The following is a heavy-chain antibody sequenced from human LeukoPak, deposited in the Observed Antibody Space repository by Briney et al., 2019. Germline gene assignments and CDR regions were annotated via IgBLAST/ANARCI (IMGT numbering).Heavy chain of an antibody. Sequence: GRSLRLSCAASGFTFSSYALHWVRQAPGTGLEWVAVISHDGTNKYYADSVKGRFTISRDDSENTLYLQMNSLRAEDTAMYYCAREPLGSSWYYFDYWGQGTLVTVCS. CDR3: AREPLGSSWYYFDY. CDR1: GFTFSSYA. V-gene: IGHV3-30*04. D-gene: IGHD6-13*01. J-gene: IGHJ4*02. CDR2: ISHDGTNK.